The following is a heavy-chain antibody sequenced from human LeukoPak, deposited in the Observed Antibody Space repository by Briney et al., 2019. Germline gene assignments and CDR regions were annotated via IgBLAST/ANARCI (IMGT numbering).Heavy chain of an antibody. V-gene: IGHV3-23*02. CDR3: ARGNFYRDQNYFDN. CDR2: IIGRGGST. J-gene: IGHJ4*02. D-gene: IGHD5-24*01. Sequence: GGSLSLSCLASGFTFSSYAMRWVRQAPGEGLEWVSAIIGRGGSTYYRGSVEGRFTISRDNTKNTLYLQMNSLRAEDTAVYYCARGNFYRDQNYFDNWGQGTLVTVSS. CDR1: GFTFSSYA.